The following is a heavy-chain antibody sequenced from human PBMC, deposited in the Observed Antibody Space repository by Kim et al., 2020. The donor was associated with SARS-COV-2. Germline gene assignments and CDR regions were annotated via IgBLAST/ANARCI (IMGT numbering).Heavy chain of an antibody. CDR2: ISGNSRAI. Sequence: GGSLRLSCAASGFTFSTYAMNWVRQASGKGLEWISHISGNSRAIYYADSVKGRFTISRDNAKNSLYLHMDSLRAADTAIYYCARDSAAHYGMDVWGQGTT. CDR3: ARDSAAHYGMDV. CDR1: GFTFSTYA. V-gene: IGHV3-48*04. J-gene: IGHJ6*02.